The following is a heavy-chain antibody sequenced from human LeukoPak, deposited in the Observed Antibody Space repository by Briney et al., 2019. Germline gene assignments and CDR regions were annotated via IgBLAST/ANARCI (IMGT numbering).Heavy chain of an antibody. Sequence: GGSLRLSCAASGFTFSSSAMSWVRQAPGKGLEWVSAISNNGGYTYYADSVKGRFTISRDNSKNTLYLQMNSLRAEDTAVYYCAKGPLPYDSSGYSNYWGQGTLVTVSS. D-gene: IGHD3-22*01. V-gene: IGHV3-23*01. CDR3: AKGPLPYDSSGYSNY. CDR2: ISNNGGYT. CDR1: GFTFSSSA. J-gene: IGHJ4*02.